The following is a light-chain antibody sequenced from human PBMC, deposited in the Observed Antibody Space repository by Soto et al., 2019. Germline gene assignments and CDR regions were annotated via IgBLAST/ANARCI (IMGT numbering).Light chain of an antibody. Sequence: EIVLTQSPGTLSLSPGERATLSCRASESISSSYLAWYQQIPGQAPRLLIYGASVRATGIPDRFSGSGSGTDFTLTISRLEPEDFALYFCQQYGSSPVTFGRGTKVEIK. CDR2: GAS. J-gene: IGKJ4*01. V-gene: IGKV3-20*01. CDR3: QQYGSSPVT. CDR1: ESISSSY.